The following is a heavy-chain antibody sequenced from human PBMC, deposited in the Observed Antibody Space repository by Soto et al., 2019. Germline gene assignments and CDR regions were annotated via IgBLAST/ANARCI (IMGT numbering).Heavy chain of an antibody. Sequence: SETLSLTCTVSGGSISSGGYSWSWIRQPPGKGLEWIGYIYHSGSTYYNPSLKSRVTISVDRSRNQFSLKLNSVTAADAAVDYCARVARARGYLYWGQGTLVTVSS. J-gene: IGHJ4*02. D-gene: IGHD5-18*01. V-gene: IGHV4-30-2*01. CDR2: IYHSGST. CDR1: GGSISSGGYS. CDR3: ARVARARGYLY.